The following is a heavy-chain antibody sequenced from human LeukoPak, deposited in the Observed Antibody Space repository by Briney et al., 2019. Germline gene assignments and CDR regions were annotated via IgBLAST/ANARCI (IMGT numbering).Heavy chain of an antibody. J-gene: IGHJ4*02. Sequence: SETLSLTCTVSGYSISMGYYWGWIRQPPGKGLEWIGSIYHSGSTYYNPSLKSRVSISVDTSKNQFSLKLSSVTAADTAVYYCARVGELFSYYFDYWGQGTLVTVSS. CDR1: GYSISMGYY. CDR2: IYHSGST. CDR3: ARVGELFSYYFDY. V-gene: IGHV4-38-2*02. D-gene: IGHD3-10*01.